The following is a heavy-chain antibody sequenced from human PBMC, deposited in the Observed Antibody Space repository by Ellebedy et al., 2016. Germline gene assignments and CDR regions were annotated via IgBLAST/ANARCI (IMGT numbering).Heavy chain of an antibody. D-gene: IGHD6-19*01. J-gene: IGHJ4*02. CDR2: ISSSGSTI. CDR3: ARAALGQWLAYYFDY. Sequence: GGSLRLSCAASGFTFSDYYTSWIRQAPGKGLEWVSYISSSGSTIYYADSVKGRFTISRDNAKNSLYLQMNSLRAEDTAIYYCARAALGQWLAYYFDYWGQGILVTVSS. CDR1: GFTFSDYY. V-gene: IGHV3-11*04.